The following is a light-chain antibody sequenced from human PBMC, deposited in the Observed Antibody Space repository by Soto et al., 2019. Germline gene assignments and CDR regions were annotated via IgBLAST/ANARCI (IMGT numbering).Light chain of an antibody. CDR3: QSYDSSLSVHVV. V-gene: IGLV1-40*01. J-gene: IGLJ2*01. CDR2: GNS. Sequence: SVLTQPPSVSGAPGQRVTLSCTGSSSNIGAGYDVHWYQQLPGTAPKLLIYGNSNRPSGVPDRFSGSKSGTSASLAITGLQAEDEADYYCQSYDSSLSVHVVFGGGTQLTVL. CDR1: SSNIGAGYD.